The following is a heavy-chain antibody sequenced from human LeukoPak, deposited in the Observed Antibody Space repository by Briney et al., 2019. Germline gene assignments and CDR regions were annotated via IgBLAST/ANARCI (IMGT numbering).Heavy chain of an antibody. J-gene: IGHJ4*02. CDR3: ARLPSGVSIFGVVQYYFDY. Sequence: SETLSLTCTVSGGSISSSTYYWGWIRQPPGKGLEWIGSIYYSGSIYYNPPLKSRVTISVDTSKNQFSLKLSSVTAADTAVYYCARLPSGVSIFGVVQYYFDYWGQGTLVTVSS. CDR1: GGSISSSTYY. D-gene: IGHD3-3*01. V-gene: IGHV4-39*01. CDR2: IYYSGSI.